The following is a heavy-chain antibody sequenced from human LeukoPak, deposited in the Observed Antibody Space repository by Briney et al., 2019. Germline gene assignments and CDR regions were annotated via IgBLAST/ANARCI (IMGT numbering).Heavy chain of an antibody. CDR1: GFTFSSYE. J-gene: IGHJ4*02. D-gene: IGHD3-16*02. CDR2: ISSSGSTI. V-gene: IGHV3-48*03. Sequence: GGSLRLSCAASGFTFSSYEMNWVRQAPGKGLEWVSYISSSGSTIYYADSVKGRFTISRDNAKNSLYLQMNSLRAEDTAVYYCGRAYDYVWGSYRYTDYWGQGTLVTVSS. CDR3: GRAYDYVWGSYRYTDY.